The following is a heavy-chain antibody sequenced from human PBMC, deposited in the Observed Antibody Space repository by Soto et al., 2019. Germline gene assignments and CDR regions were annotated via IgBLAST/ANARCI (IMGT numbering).Heavy chain of an antibody. J-gene: IGHJ4*02. V-gene: IGHV1-46*03. CDR2: INPSGGST. CDR1: GYTFTSYY. D-gene: IGHD2-21*02. Sequence: ASVKVSCTASGYTFTSYYMHWVRQAPGQGLEWMGIINPSGGSTSYAQKFQGRVTMTRDTSTSTVYVELSSLRSEDTAVYYCALEGQAYCGGDCYSSFDYWGQGTLVTVSS. CDR3: ALEGQAYCGGDCYSSFDY.